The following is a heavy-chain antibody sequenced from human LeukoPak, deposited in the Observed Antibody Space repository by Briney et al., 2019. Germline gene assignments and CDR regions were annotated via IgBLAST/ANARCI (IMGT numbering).Heavy chain of an antibody. Sequence: SETLSLTCTVSGASISSLSYYWGWIRQPPGKGLEWIGLVYFSGSTHYNPSLKSRATISVDTSKNQFSLKLNSVTAADTAVYYCARPTVGYCSGGSCTGMNWFDPWGQGTLVTVSS. V-gene: IGHV4-39*01. CDR3: ARPTVGYCSGGSCTGMNWFDP. D-gene: IGHD2-15*01. J-gene: IGHJ5*02. CDR1: GASISSLSYY. CDR2: VYFSGST.